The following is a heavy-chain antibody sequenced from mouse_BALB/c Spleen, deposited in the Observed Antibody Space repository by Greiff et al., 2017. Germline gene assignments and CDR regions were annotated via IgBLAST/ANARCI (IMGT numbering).Heavy chain of an antibody. Sequence: EVKLMESGPGLVKPSQSLSLTCTVTGYSITSDYAWNWIRQFPGNKLEWMGYISYSGSTSYNPSLKSRISITRDTSKNQFFLQLNSVTTEDTATYYCARQIYYGYDEGYWYFDVWGAGTTVTVSS. CDR1: GYSITSDYA. CDR2: ISYSGST. V-gene: IGHV3-2*02. J-gene: IGHJ1*01. D-gene: IGHD2-2*01. CDR3: ARQIYYGYDEGYWYFDV.